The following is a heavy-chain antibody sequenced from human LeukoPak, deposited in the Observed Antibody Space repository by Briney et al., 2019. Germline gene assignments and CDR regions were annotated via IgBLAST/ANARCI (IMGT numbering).Heavy chain of an antibody. CDR3: ARDLYYDSSGYDPFDI. D-gene: IGHD3-22*01. V-gene: IGHV4-4*02. CDR2: IYHSGST. CDR1: GGSISSSNW. Sequence: SETLSLTCAVSGGSISSSNWWSWVRQPPGKGLEWIGEIYHSGSTNYNPSLKSRVTMSVDTSKNQFSLKLTSVTAADTAVYYCARDLYYDSSGYDPFDIWGQGTMVTVSS. J-gene: IGHJ3*02.